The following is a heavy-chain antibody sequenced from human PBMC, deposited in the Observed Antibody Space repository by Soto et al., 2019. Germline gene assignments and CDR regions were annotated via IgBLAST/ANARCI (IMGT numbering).Heavy chain of an antibody. J-gene: IGHJ6*02. CDR2: ISYDGSNK. CDR3: AGYYGSGKRYYYYGMDV. Sequence: GGSLRLSCAASGFTFSSYGMHWVRQAPGKVLEWVAVISYDGSNKYYADSVKGRFTISRDNSKNTLYLQMNSLRAEDTAVYYCAGYYGSGKRYYYYGMDVWGQGTTVT. CDR1: GFTFSSYG. D-gene: IGHD3-10*01. V-gene: IGHV3-30*03.